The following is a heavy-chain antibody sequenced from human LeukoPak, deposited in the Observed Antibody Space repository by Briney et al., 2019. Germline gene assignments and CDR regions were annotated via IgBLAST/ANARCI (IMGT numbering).Heavy chain of an antibody. V-gene: IGHV1-8*01. CDR2: MNPNSGNT. Sequence: ASVKVSCKASGYTFTSYDINWVRQATGQGLEWMGWMNPNSGNTGYAQKFQGRVTMTRNTSISTAYMELSSLRSEDTAVYYCARGQRGKSKITMTVVVTTPLYYFDYWGQGTLVTVSS. CDR3: ARGQRGKSKITMTVVVTTPLYYFDY. D-gene: IGHD3-22*01. CDR1: GYTFTSYD. J-gene: IGHJ4*02.